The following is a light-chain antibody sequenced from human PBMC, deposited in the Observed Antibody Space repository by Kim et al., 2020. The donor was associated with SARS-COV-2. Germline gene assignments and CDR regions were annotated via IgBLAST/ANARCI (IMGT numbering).Light chain of an antibody. V-gene: IGKV1-9*01. Sequence: QLTQSPSSLSASVGDRVTITCRASHGISSSLAWYQQKPGKAPKLLIYAASTLQSGVPSRFSGSGSGTDFSLTISSLQPEDFATYYCQKVNSYPITFGPGTRVDIK. CDR2: AAS. CDR1: HGISSS. CDR3: QKVNSYPIT. J-gene: IGKJ3*01.